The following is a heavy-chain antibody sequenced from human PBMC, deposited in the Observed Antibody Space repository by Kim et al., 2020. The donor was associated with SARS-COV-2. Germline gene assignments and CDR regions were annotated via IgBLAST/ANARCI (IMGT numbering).Heavy chain of an antibody. J-gene: IGHJ4*02. CDR3: EATAMGPGY. V-gene: IGHV3-48*03. D-gene: IGHD5-18*01. CDR2: STI. Sequence: STIYYADTVKGRFTIARDNAKNSLYLQKNSLRAEDTAVYYCEATAMGPGYWGQGTLVTVSS.